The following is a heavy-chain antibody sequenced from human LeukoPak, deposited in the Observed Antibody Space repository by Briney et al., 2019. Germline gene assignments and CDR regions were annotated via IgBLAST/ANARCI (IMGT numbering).Heavy chain of an antibody. D-gene: IGHD5-24*01. CDR1: GFTFSSYA. V-gene: IGHV3-30*02. CDR2: IRHDGSNK. Sequence: GGSLRLSCSASGFTFSSYAMHWVRQAPGKGLEWLAFIRHDGSNKYYADSAKGRFTISRDNSKNTLYLQMNSLRAEDTAVYYCAREGEVEMATRHVDYWGQGTLDTVSS. CDR3: AREGEVEMATRHVDY. J-gene: IGHJ4*02.